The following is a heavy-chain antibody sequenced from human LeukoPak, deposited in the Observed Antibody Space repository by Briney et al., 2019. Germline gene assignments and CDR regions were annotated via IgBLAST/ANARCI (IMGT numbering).Heavy chain of an antibody. D-gene: IGHD3-9*01. Sequence: ASVKVSCKASGYTFTSYGISWVRQAPGQGIEWMGWISAYNGNTNYAQKLQGRVTMTTDTSTSTAYMELRSLRSDDTAVYYCARMGGYYDILTGYYPPLYYFDYWGQGTLVTVSS. CDR2: ISAYNGNT. V-gene: IGHV1-18*01. J-gene: IGHJ4*02. CDR1: GYTFTSYG. CDR3: ARMGGYYDILTGYYPPLYYFDY.